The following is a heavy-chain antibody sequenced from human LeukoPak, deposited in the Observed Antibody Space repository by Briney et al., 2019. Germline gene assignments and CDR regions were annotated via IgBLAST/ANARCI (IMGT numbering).Heavy chain of an antibody. V-gene: IGHV1-18*01. CDR3: ARESSRYYHVDY. CDR1: GYTFTSYG. D-gene: IGHD3-22*01. J-gene: IGHJ4*02. CDR2: ISAYNGNT. Sequence: GASVKVSCKASGYTFTSYGISWVRQAPGQGLEWMGWISAYNGNTNYAQKLQGRVTMTTDTFTSTVYMDLKDLRSDDTAVYYCARESSRYYHVDYWGQGTLVTVSS.